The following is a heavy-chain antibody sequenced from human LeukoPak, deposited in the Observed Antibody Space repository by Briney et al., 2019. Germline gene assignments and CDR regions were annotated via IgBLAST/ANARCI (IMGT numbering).Heavy chain of an antibody. J-gene: IGHJ4*02. CDR2: ISYDGSDK. Sequence: GGSLRLSCAASGFTFSNYGMHWVRQAPGKGLEWVAIISYDGSDKYYGDSVKGRFTISRDNSKNTLYLQMNSLRAEDTAVYYYARDLRGSLDYWGQGTLVTVSS. CDR1: GFTFSNYG. CDR3: ARDLRGSLDY. V-gene: IGHV3-30*03. D-gene: IGHD3-10*01.